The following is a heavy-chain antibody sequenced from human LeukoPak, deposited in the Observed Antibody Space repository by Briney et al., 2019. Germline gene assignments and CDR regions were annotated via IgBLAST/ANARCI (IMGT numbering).Heavy chain of an antibody. D-gene: IGHD3-10*01. J-gene: IGHJ4*02. CDR2: ISSSGSTI. Sequence: GGSLRLSCAASGFTFSDYYMSWIRQAPGKGLEWVSYISSSGSTISYADSVKGRFTISRDNAKNSLFLQMNSLRAEDTAVYYCAREDLRAVRGLIISAFDYWGQGTLVTVSS. CDR3: AREDLRAVRGLIISAFDY. V-gene: IGHV3-11*01. CDR1: GFTFSDYY.